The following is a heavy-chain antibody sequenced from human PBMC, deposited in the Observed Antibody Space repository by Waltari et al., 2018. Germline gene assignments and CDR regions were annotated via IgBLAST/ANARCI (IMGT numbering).Heavy chain of an antibody. V-gene: IGHV1-69*01. CDR1: GGPFSSYA. Sequence: QVQLVQSGAEVKKPGSSVKVSCKASGGPFSSYAISWVRQAPGHGLEWMGGIIPIFGTANYAQKFQGRVTITADESTSTAYMELSSLRSEDTAVYYCGTNGAFYGSGNYYYYGMDVWGQGTTVTVSS. J-gene: IGHJ6*02. CDR3: GTNGAFYGSGNYYYYGMDV. D-gene: IGHD3-10*01. CDR2: IIPIFGTA.